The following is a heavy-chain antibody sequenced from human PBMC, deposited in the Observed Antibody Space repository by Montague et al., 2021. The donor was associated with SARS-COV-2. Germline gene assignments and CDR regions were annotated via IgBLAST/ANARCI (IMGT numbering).Heavy chain of an antibody. J-gene: IGHJ6*02. CDR3: ARNAYNHYGLDV. V-gene: IGHV4-59*08. CDR2: TDDSGTT. Sequence: SETLSLTCSVSGGSLSTYYWSWIRQPPGKGLEWIGYTDDSGTTRXXPSXRSRATISLDLSKNQFSLDLNSVTAADTAVYYCARNAYNHYGLDVWGQGTTVTVSS. CDR1: GGSLSTYY.